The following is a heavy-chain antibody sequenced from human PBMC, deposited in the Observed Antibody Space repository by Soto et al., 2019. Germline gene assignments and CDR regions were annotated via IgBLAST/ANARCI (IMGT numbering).Heavy chain of an antibody. J-gene: IGHJ4*02. Sequence: QVQLVQSGAEVKKPRASVKVSCKASGYTFSNYLLHWVRQAPGQGLEWMGWINAGNGHTKYSQKFQGRVTFTRDTSATSAYIELSSLRSEDTAVYSGASPSDGSGSYYWGQGTLVTVAS. CDR3: ASPSDGSGSYY. CDR1: GYTFSNYL. CDR2: INAGNGHT. V-gene: IGHV1-3*01. D-gene: IGHD3-10*01.